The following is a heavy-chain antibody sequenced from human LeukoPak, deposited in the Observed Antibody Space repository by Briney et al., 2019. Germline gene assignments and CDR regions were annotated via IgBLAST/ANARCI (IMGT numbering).Heavy chain of an antibody. CDR3: ARGRGVDTNWFDP. CDR1: GDSISSGDYS. Sequence: SETLSLTCAVSGDSISSGDYSWNWIRQPPGKGLEWIGYIYHTGNTYYNPSLKSRVTISVDTSKNQFSLKLSSVTAADTAVYYCARGRGVDTNWFDPWGQGTLVTVSS. V-gene: IGHV4-30-2*01. CDR2: IYHTGNT. D-gene: IGHD3-3*01. J-gene: IGHJ5*02.